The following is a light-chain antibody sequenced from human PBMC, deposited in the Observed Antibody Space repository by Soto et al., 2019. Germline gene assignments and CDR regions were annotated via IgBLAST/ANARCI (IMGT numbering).Light chain of an antibody. CDR2: YDD. V-gene: IGLV1-36*01. Sequence: QSVLTQPPSVSEAPRQRVTISCSGSSSNIGNNAVNWYQQLPGKAPKLLVYYDDMLSSGVSDRFSGSKSGTSASLAISGLQPEDEADYYCETWDENLNARVFGGGTQLTVL. CDR3: ETWDENLNARV. CDR1: SSNIGNNA. J-gene: IGLJ3*02.